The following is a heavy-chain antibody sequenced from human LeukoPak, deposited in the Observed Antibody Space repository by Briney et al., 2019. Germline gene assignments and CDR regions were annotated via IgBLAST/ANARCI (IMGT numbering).Heavy chain of an antibody. Sequence: SETLSLTCAVYGGSLSGYYWSWIRQPPGKGLEWIGEINHSGSTNYNPSLKSRVTISVDTSKNQFSLKLSSVTAADTAVYYCARVGGVRSVDYWGQGTLVTVSS. J-gene: IGHJ4*02. D-gene: IGHD2-8*01. V-gene: IGHV4-34*01. CDR2: INHSGST. CDR3: ARVGGVRSVDY. CDR1: GGSLSGYY.